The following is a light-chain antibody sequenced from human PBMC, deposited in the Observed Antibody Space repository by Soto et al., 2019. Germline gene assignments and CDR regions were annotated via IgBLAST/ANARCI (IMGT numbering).Light chain of an antibody. CDR3: AVWDDSLDGAV. CDR1: SSNIGSNP. Sequence: VLTQPPSASGTPGQRITISCSGSSSNIGSNPVNWYQQFPGMAPKLVIYGSNQRPSGVPDRFSGSKSGTSASLAIIGLQSEDEADYFCAVWDDSLDGAVFGGGTQLTVL. V-gene: IGLV1-44*01. J-gene: IGLJ7*01. CDR2: GSN.